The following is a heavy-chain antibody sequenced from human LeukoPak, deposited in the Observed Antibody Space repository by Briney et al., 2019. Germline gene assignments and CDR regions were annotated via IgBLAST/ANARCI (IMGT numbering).Heavy chain of an antibody. J-gene: IGHJ4*02. CDR2: IIPIFGTA. Sequence: SVKVSCKASGGTFSSYAISWVRQAPGQGLEWMGRIIPIFGTANYAQKFQGRVTITTDESTSTAYMELSSLRSEDTAVYYCARDSQDGGYLFGYWGQGTLVTVSS. CDR3: ARDSQDGGYLFGY. CDR1: GGTFSSYA. V-gene: IGHV1-69*05. D-gene: IGHD3-22*01.